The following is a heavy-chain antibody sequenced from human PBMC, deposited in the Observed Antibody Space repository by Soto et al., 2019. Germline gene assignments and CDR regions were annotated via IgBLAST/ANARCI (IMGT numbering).Heavy chain of an antibody. D-gene: IGHD6-19*01. J-gene: IGHJ6*02. Sequence: GGSLRLSCAASGFTFSSYDMHWVRQATGKGLEWVSAIGTAGDTYYPGSVKGRFTISRENAKNSLYLQMNSLRAEDTAVYYCARAKLAGYSSGWYSNRMDVWGQGTTVTVSS. CDR1: GFTFSSYD. CDR2: IGTAGDT. V-gene: IGHV3-13*01. CDR3: ARAKLAGYSSGWYSNRMDV.